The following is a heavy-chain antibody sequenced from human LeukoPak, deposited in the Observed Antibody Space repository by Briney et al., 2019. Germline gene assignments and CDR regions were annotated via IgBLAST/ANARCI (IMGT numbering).Heavy chain of an antibody. CDR3: ARLGQMVRGVITAFDI. CDR1: GYSFTSYW. J-gene: IGHJ3*02. V-gene: IGHV5-51*01. Sequence: GESLKISCKGSGYSFTSYWIGWVRQMPGKGLEWMGIIYPGDSDTRYSPSFQGQVTISADKSISTAYLQWSSLKGSDTAMYYCARLGQMVRGVITAFDIWGQGTMVTVSS. CDR2: IYPGDSDT. D-gene: IGHD3-10*01.